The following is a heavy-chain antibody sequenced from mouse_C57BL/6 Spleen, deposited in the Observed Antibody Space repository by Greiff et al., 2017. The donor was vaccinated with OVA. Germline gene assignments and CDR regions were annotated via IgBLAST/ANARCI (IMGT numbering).Heavy chain of an antibody. J-gene: IGHJ1*03. CDR1: GYTFTSYW. CDR3: ARSDYYGSSYGYWYFDV. D-gene: IGHD1-1*01. CDR2: IAPNSGGT. Sequence: QVQLQQPGAELVKPGASVKLSCKASGYTFTSYWMHWVKQRPGRGLEWIGRIAPNSGGTKYNEKFKSKATLTVDKPSSTAYMQLSSLTSEDSAVYYGARSDYYGSSYGYWYFDVWGTGTTVTVSS. V-gene: IGHV1-72*01.